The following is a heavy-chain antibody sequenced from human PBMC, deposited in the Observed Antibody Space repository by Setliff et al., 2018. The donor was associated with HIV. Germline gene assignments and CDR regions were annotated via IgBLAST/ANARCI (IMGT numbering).Heavy chain of an antibody. V-gene: IGHV3-48*03. CDR3: ARVVEGSHQVSLYYYYYYSMDA. CDR1: QFTFSSYA. J-gene: IGHJ6*03. D-gene: IGHD3-3*01. CDR2: IGRSGRNI. Sequence: PGGSLRLSCAASQFTFSSYAMSWVRQAPGKGLEWVSYIGRSGRNIHYADSVRGRFTISLENAKNSLYLQMSSLRAGDTAVYYCARVVEGSHQVSLYYYYYYSMDAWGQGTPVTVSS.